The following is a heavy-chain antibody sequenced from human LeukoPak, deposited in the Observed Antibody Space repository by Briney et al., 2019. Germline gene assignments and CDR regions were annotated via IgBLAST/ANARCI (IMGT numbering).Heavy chain of an antibody. CDR3: ARGLYASGSYYPVYFDY. J-gene: IGHJ4*02. V-gene: IGHV3-66*02. Sequence: GGSLRLSCAASGFTVSSNYINWVRQAPGHGLESFSVIYSSGRTYYADSVKGRFTISRDNSKNTLYLQMNSLRAEDTAVYYCARGLYASGSYYPVYFDYWGQGTLVTVSS. CDR2: IYSSGRT. CDR1: GFTVSSNY. D-gene: IGHD3-10*01.